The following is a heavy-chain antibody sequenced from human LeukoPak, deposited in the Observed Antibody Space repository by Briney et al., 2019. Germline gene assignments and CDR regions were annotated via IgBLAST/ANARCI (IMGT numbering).Heavy chain of an antibody. Sequence: KASETLSLTCTVSGGSISSGGYYWSRIRQHPGKGLEWIGYIYYSGSTYYNPSLKSRVTISVDTSKNQFSLKLSSVTAADTAVYYCARGERGDSSGYYSIDYWGQGTLVTVSS. J-gene: IGHJ4*02. CDR3: ARGERGDSSGYYSIDY. CDR1: GGSISSGGYY. V-gene: IGHV4-31*03. CDR2: IYYSGST. D-gene: IGHD3-22*01.